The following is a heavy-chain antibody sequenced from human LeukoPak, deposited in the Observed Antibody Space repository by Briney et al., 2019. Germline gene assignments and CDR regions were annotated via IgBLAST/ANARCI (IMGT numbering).Heavy chain of an antibody. Sequence: GESLKISCKGSGYRVINYWIGWVRQMPGKGLEWMGIIFPDDSDTRYSPSFQGQVTISADKSLSTAYLQWSSLKASDTAMYYCAIGGDSTTSCYRCFNYWGQGTLVTVSS. J-gene: IGHJ4*02. CDR1: GYRVINYW. CDR2: IFPDDSDT. CDR3: AIGGDSTTSCYRCFNY. V-gene: IGHV5-51*01. D-gene: IGHD2-2*01.